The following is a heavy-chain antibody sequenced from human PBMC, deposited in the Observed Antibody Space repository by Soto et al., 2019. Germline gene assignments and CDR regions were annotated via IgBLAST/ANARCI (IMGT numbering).Heavy chain of an antibody. D-gene: IGHD1-26*01. Sequence: QVQLVESGGGVVQPGRSLRLSCAASGFTFSSYGMHWVRQAPGKGLEWVAVISYDGSNKYYADSVKGRFTISRDNSKTTLYLQMNSLRAEDTAVYYCAKAVGATTDWFDPWGQGTLVTVSS. CDR3: AKAVGATTDWFDP. J-gene: IGHJ5*02. CDR2: ISYDGSNK. V-gene: IGHV3-30*18. CDR1: GFTFSSYG.